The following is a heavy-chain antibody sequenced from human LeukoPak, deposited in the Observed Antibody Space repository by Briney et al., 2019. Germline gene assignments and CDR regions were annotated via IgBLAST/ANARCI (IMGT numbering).Heavy chain of an antibody. CDR3: ARELTGTTTFDH. V-gene: IGHV4-34*01. D-gene: IGHD1/OR15-1a*01. Sequence: SETLSLTCAVYGGSFSGYYWSWIRQPPGKGLEWIGEINHSGSTNYSPSLKSRVTISVDTSKNQFSLKLSSVTAADTAVYYCARELTGTTTFDHWGQGTLVTVSS. CDR1: GGSFSGYY. J-gene: IGHJ4*02. CDR2: INHSGST.